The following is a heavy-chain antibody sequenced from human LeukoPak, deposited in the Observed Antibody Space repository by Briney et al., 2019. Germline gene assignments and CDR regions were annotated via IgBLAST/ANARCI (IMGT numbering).Heavy chain of an antibody. CDR2: IHYSGIT. CDR3: ARDRRGERLHACDI. D-gene: IGHD1-26*01. V-gene: IGHV4-59*01. CDR1: GGTISTYY. J-gene: IGHJ3*02. Sequence: SETLSLTCPVSGGTISTYYWRWIRQPPGKGLEWIGHIHYSGITNYNPSLKSRLTISVETSKHHFSLNLSSATAADTAVYYCARDRRGERLHACDIWGQGTMVTVCS.